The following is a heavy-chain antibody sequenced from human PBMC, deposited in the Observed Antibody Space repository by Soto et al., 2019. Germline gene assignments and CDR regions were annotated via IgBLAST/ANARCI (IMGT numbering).Heavy chain of an antibody. CDR3: ARVSPTVTTYRYAFDI. CDR2: IYYSGST. V-gene: IGHV4-39*01. D-gene: IGHD4-17*01. CDR1: GGSISSSSYY. J-gene: IGHJ3*02. Sequence: SETLSLTCTVSGGSISSSSYYWGWIRQPPGKGLEWIGSIYYSGSTYYNPSLKSRVTISVDTSKNQFSLKLSSVTAADTAVYYCARVSPTVTTYRYAFDIWGQGTMVTVSS.